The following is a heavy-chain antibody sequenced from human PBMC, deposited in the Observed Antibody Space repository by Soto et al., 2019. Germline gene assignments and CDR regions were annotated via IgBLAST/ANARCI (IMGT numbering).Heavy chain of an antibody. D-gene: IGHD5-18*01. J-gene: IGHJ6*03. CDR1: GGSISSSSYY. CDR3: ARLLIGGYSRPLAIFSYYYYMDV. V-gene: IGHV4-39*01. Sequence: PSETLSLTCTVSGGSISSSSYYWGWIRQPPGKGLEWIGSIYYSGSTYYNPSLKSRVTISVDTSKNQFSLKLSSVTAADTAVYYCARLLIGGYSRPLAIFSYYYYMDVWGKGTTVTVSS. CDR2: IYYSGST.